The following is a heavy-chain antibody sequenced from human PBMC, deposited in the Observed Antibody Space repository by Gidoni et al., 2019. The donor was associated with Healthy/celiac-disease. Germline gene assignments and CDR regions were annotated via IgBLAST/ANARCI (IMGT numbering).Heavy chain of an antibody. J-gene: IGHJ4*02. D-gene: IGHD6-13*01. V-gene: IGHV3-23*01. CDR1: GFTFSSYA. Sequence: EVQLLESGGGLVQPGGSLRLSCAASGFTFSSYAMSWVRQAPGKGLEWVSAISGSGGSKYYADSVKGRSTISRDNSKNTRYLQMNSLRAEDTAVYYCAKVPLQQLVLSYFDYWGQGTLVTVSS. CDR2: ISGSGGSK. CDR3: AKVPLQQLVLSYFDY.